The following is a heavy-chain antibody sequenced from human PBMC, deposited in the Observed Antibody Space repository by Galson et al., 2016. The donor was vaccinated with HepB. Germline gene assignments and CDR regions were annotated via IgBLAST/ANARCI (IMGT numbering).Heavy chain of an antibody. V-gene: IGHV4-34*01. CDR1: GGSFSGSY. D-gene: IGHD3-3*01. CDR3: ARGLTIFGLGHYYYYGMDV. J-gene: IGHJ6*02. Sequence: SETLSLTCAVFGGSFSGSYWSWIRQPPGRGLEWIGEINNSGSTDYNPSLRSRATISADTSKNQFSLRLSSVTAADTAVYYCARGLTIFGLGHYYYYGMDVWGQGTTVTVSS. CDR2: INNSGST.